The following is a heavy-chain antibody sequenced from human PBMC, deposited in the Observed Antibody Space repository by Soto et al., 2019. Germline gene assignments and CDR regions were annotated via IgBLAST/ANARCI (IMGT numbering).Heavy chain of an antibody. D-gene: IGHD3-10*01. CDR2: IYYSGST. V-gene: IGHV4-30-4*01. Sequence: TSETLSLTSTVSGGSISSGDYYWSWIRQPPGKGLEWIGYIYYSGSTYYNPSLKSRVTISVDTSKNQFSLKLSSVTAADTAVYYCARDLRGPTPLIDYWGQGTLVTVSS. J-gene: IGHJ4*02. CDR1: GGSISSGDYY. CDR3: ARDLRGPTPLIDY.